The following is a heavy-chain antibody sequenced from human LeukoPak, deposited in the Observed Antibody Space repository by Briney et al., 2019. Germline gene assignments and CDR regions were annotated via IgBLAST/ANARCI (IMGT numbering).Heavy chain of an antibody. J-gene: IGHJ6*03. CDR2: IYYSGST. V-gene: IGHV4-59*01. CDR3: ARVRSSWYGYYYYMDV. CDR1: GGFLSSYY. Sequence: SETLSLTCTVSGGFLSSYYWSWIRQPPGKGLEWNGYIYYSGSTNYDPSLKSRVTISVDTPKNQFSLKLSSVTAADTAVYYCARVRSSWYGYYYYMDVWGKGTTVTVSS. D-gene: IGHD6-13*01.